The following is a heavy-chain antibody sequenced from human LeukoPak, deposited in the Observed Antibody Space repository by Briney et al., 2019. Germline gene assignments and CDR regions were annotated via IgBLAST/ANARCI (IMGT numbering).Heavy chain of an antibody. Sequence: PSETLSLTCTVSGGSISSGGYYWSWIRQHPGKGLEWIGYIYYSGSTYYNPSLKSRITISVDTSKNQFSLKLSSVTAADTAVYYWARPRPPRVAPRDYWGQETLVIVSS. J-gene: IGHJ4*02. CDR1: GGSISSGGYY. V-gene: IGHV4-31*03. CDR3: ARPRPPRVAPRDY. CDR2: IYYSGST.